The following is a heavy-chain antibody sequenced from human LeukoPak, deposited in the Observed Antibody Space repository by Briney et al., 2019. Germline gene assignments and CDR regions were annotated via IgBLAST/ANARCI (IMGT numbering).Heavy chain of an antibody. CDR1: GFIFRNYD. D-gene: IGHD3-10*01. CDR3: ARAGSYYNVLKSDYFDY. CDR2: IYSGGST. V-gene: IGHV3-66*01. J-gene: IGHJ4*02. Sequence: PGGSLRLSCAASGFIFRNYDMSWVRQAPGKGLEWVSVIYSGGSTYYADSVKGRFTISRDNSKNTLYLQMNSLRAEDTAVYYCARAGSYYNVLKSDYFDYWGQGTLVTVSS.